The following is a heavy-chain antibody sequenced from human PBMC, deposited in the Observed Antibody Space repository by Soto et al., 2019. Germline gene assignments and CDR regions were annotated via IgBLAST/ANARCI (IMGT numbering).Heavy chain of an antibody. D-gene: IGHD2-2*01. CDR2: ISYDGSNK. J-gene: IGHJ4*02. CDR3: ARAVVVPAAFDY. CDR1: GFTFSSYG. V-gene: IGHV3-30*03. Sequence: PGGSLRLSCAASGFTFSSYGMHWVRQAPGKGLEWVAVISYDGSNKYYADSVKGRFTISRDNSKNTLYLQMNSLRAEDTAVYYCARAVVVPAAFDYWAQGTLVTVSS.